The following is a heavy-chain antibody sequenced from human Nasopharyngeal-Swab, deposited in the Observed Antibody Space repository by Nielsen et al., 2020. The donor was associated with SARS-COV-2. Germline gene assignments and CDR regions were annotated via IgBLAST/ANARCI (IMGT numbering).Heavy chain of an antibody. CDR2: ISAYNGNT. CDR3: ARDREVGATTISRDY. Sequence: ASVKVSCKASGYTFTSYGISWVRRAPGQGLEWMGWISAYNGNTNYAQKLQGRVTMTTDTSTSTAYMELRSLRSDDTAVYYCARDREVGATTISRDYWGQGTLVTVSS. CDR1: GYTFTSYG. V-gene: IGHV1-18*04. D-gene: IGHD1-26*01. J-gene: IGHJ4*02.